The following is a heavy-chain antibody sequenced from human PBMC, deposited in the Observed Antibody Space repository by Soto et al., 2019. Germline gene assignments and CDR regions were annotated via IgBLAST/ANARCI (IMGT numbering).Heavy chain of an antibody. Sequence: ASVKVSCKASGYTFTSYDINWVRQATGQGLEWMGWMNPNSGNTGYAQKFQGRVTMTRNTSISTAYMELSSLRSEDTAVYYCARGRSVTTGGGIDYWGQGTLVTVSS. CDR2: MNPNSGNT. J-gene: IGHJ4*02. D-gene: IGHD4-17*01. CDR1: GYTFTSYD. CDR3: ARGRSVTTGGGIDY. V-gene: IGHV1-8*01.